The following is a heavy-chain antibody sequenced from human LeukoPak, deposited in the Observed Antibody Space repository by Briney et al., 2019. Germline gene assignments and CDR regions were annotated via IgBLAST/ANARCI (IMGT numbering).Heavy chain of an antibody. J-gene: IGHJ5*02. Sequence: SETLSLTCTVSGGSISSGGYYWSWIRQSAGKGLEWIGRVYSSGTNNYNPTLESRVTISVDTSMNQFSLKVTSVTAADTAVYYCARAPGYSLDLWGQGTLVTVSS. V-gene: IGHV4-61*02. CDR2: VYSSGTN. CDR1: GGSISSGGYY. D-gene: IGHD5-18*01. CDR3: ARAPGYSLDL.